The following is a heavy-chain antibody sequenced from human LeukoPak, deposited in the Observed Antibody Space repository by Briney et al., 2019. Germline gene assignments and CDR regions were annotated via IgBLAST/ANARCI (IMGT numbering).Heavy chain of an antibody. V-gene: IGHV1-18*01. CDR1: GYTFASYY. D-gene: IGHD3-10*01. CDR2: ISVYNGNT. Sequence: ASVKVSCKASGYTFASYYITWVRQAPGQGLEWMGWISVYNGNTSYAQKLQRRDTMTTDTSTSTAYMELRSLRSDDTAVYYGARVARGVSDYWGQGTLVTVSS. J-gene: IGHJ4*02. CDR3: ARVARGVSDY.